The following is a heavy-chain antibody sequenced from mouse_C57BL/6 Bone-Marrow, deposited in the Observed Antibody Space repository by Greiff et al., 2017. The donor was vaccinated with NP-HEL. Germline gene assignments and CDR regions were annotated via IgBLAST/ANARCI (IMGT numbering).Heavy chain of an antibody. V-gene: IGHV5-15*01. J-gene: IGHJ1*03. CDR1: GFTFSDYG. Sequence: EVQRVESGGGLVQPGASLKLSCAASGFTFSDYGMAWVRQAPRKGPEWVAFISNLAYSIYYADTVTGRFTLSRENAKNTLYLELSRLRSEDTAMYYCARQDCGSGYFDVWGTGTTVTVSS. CDR2: ISNLAYSI. CDR3: ARQDCGSGYFDV. D-gene: IGHD1-1*01.